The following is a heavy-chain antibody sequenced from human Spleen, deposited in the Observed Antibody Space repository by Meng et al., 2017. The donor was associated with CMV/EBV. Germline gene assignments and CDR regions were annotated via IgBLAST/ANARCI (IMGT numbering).Heavy chain of an antibody. D-gene: IGHD4-11*01. CDR2: INWNGGST. Sequence: GESLKISCAASGFTVTSNYMNWVRQAPGKGLEWVSGINWNGGSTGYADSVKGRFTISRDNAKNSLYLQMNSLRAEDTALYYCARLGYSNYPLDYWGQGTLVTVSS. V-gene: IGHV3-20*04. J-gene: IGHJ4*02. CDR1: GFTVTSNY. CDR3: ARLGYSNYPLDY.